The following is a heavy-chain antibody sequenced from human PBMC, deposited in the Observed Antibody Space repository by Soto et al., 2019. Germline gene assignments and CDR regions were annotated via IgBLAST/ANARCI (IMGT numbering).Heavy chain of an antibody. J-gene: IGHJ6*02. CDR1: GFTFSSYA. CDR2: ISYDGSNK. Sequence: GGSLRLSCAASGFTFSSYAMHWVRQAPGKGLEWVAVISYDGSNKYYADSVKGRFTISRDNSKNTLYLQMNSLRAEDTAVYYCARDPPPRAYYDFWSGFDSNYYYYGMDVWGQGTTVTVSS. D-gene: IGHD3-3*01. CDR3: ARDPPPRAYYDFWSGFDSNYYYYGMDV. V-gene: IGHV3-30-3*01.